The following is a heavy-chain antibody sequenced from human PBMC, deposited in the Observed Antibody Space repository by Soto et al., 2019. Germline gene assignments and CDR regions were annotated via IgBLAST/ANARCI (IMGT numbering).Heavy chain of an antibody. CDR1: GFTFSSYG. Sequence: GGSLRLSCAASGFTFSSYGMHWVRQAAGKGLEWVAVISYDGSNKYYADSVKGRFTISRDNSKNTLYLQMNSLGAEDTAVYYCARDFVVGGPTINYYYGMDVWGQGTTVTVSS. V-gene: IGHV3-30*03. J-gene: IGHJ6*02. D-gene: IGHD1-26*01. CDR3: ARDFVVGGPTINYYYGMDV. CDR2: ISYDGSNK.